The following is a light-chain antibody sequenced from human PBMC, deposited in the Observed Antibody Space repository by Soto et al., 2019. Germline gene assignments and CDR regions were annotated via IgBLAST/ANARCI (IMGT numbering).Light chain of an antibody. V-gene: IGLV2-23*03. CDR3: CSYAGGSTFV. CDR2: EGS. Sequence: QSVLTQPASVSGSPGQSITISCTGTSSDIGNYNLVSWYQQHPGKAPKLMIYEGSKRPSGVSNRFSGSRSGNTASLTISGLQAEDDANYYCCSYAGGSTFVFGGGTKLTVL. J-gene: IGLJ2*01. CDR1: SSDIGNYNL.